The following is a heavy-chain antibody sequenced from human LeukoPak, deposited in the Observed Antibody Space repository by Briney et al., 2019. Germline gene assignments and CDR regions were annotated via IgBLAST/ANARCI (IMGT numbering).Heavy chain of an antibody. CDR1: GYSFTSYW. V-gene: IGHV5-51*01. D-gene: IGHD5-24*01. Sequence: GESLKISCKGSGYSFTSYWIGWVRQMPRKGLEWMGIIYPGDSDTRYSPSFQGQVTISADKSISTAYLQWSSLKASDTAMYYCARAPQRWLQSGDYWGQGTLVTVSS. CDR3: ARAPQRWLQSGDY. CDR2: IYPGDSDT. J-gene: IGHJ4*02.